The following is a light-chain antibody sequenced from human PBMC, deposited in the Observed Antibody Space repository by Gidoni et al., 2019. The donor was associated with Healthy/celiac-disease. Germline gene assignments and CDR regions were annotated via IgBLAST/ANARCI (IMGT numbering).Light chain of an antibody. V-gene: IGKV3-15*01. CDR3: QQYNNWPRM. Sequence: IFLPHPPPTLSVSPGERATLSCRASQSVSSNLAWYQQKPGQAPRLLIYGASTRATGIPARFSGSGSGTEFTLTISSLQSEDFAVYYCQQYNNWPRMFXQXTKVEIK. CDR1: QSVSSN. J-gene: IGKJ1*01. CDR2: GAS.